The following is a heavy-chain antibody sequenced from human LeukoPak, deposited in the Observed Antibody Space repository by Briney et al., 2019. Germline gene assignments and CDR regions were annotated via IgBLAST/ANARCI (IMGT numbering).Heavy chain of an antibody. CDR3: AREGSGTTGSDAFDI. V-gene: IGHV1-69*13. Sequence: SVKVSCKASGGTFSSYAISWVRQAPGQGLERMGGIIPIFGTANYAQKFQGRVTITADESTSTAYMELSSLRSEDTAVYYCAREGSGTTGSDAFDIWGQGTMVTVSS. D-gene: IGHD1-1*01. J-gene: IGHJ3*02. CDR1: GGTFSSYA. CDR2: IIPIFGTA.